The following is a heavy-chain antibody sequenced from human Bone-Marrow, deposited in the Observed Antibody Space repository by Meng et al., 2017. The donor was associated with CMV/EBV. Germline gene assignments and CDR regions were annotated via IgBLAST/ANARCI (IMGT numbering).Heavy chain of an antibody. V-gene: IGHV3-30*04. Sequence: LSLTCAASGFTFSSYAMHWVRQAPGKGLEWVAVISYDGSNKYYADSVKGRFTISRDNSKNTLYLQMNSLRAEDTAVYYCATTGGFSPGIAAAGTLDYWGQGTLVTVSS. D-gene: IGHD6-13*01. CDR1: GFTFSSYA. CDR2: ISYDGSNK. J-gene: IGHJ4*02. CDR3: ATTGGFSPGIAAAGTLDY.